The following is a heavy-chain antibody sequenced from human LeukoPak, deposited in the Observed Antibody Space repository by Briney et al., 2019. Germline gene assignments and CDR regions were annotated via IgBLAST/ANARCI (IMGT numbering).Heavy chain of an antibody. CDR2: INPNSGGT. CDR1: GYTFTGYY. Sequence: ASVKVSCKASGYTFTGYYMHWVRQAPGQGLEWMGWINPNSGGTNYAQKFQGRVTMTRDTSISTAYMELSRLRSDDTAVYYCARDPRPRDILTRHDAFDIWGQGTMVTVSS. D-gene: IGHD3-9*01. CDR3: ARDPRPRDILTRHDAFDI. J-gene: IGHJ3*02. V-gene: IGHV1-2*02.